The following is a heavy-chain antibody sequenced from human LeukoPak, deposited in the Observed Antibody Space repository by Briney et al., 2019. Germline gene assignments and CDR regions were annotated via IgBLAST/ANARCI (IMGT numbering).Heavy chain of an antibody. Sequence: GGSLRLSCAASGFTFSSYSMNWVRQAPGRGLEWVASIRSGSSYIYYADSVRGRFTISRDNAKNALYLQMNSLRAEDTAVYYCERAGRFLEWLFDAFDIWGQGTLVTVSS. CDR2: IRSGSSYI. D-gene: IGHD3-3*01. CDR1: GFTFSSYS. V-gene: IGHV3-21*01. J-gene: IGHJ3*02. CDR3: ERAGRFLEWLFDAFDI.